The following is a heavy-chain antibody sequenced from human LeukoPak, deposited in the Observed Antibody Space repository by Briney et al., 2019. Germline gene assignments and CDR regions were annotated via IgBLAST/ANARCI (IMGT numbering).Heavy chain of an antibody. CDR3: AKRIGYSSGWYFDY. V-gene: IGHV3-23*01. CDR1: GFTFSSYA. J-gene: IGHJ4*02. Sequence: GGSLRLSCAASGFTFSSYAMSWVRQAPGKGLEWVSAISGSGGSTYYADSVKGRFTISRDNSKSTLYLQMNSLRAEDTAVYYCAKRIGYSSGWYFDYWGQGTLVTVSS. CDR2: ISGSGGST. D-gene: IGHD6-19*01.